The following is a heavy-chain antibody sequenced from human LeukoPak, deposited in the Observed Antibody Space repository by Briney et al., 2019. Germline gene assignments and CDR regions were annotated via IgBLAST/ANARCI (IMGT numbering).Heavy chain of an antibody. CDR2: IIPLFGVT. CDR1: GYTFTSHA. J-gene: IGHJ3*02. V-gene: IGHV1-69*04. Sequence: SVKVSCKASGYTFTSHAISWVRQAPGQGLEWMGRIIPLFGVTNYAQRFHGRVTLTADKSTNTVYMQLTSLRFEDTAVFYCASRAYCSGHTCPSDAFDIWGQGTVVTVSS. D-gene: IGHD2-21*01. CDR3: ASRAYCSGHTCPSDAFDI.